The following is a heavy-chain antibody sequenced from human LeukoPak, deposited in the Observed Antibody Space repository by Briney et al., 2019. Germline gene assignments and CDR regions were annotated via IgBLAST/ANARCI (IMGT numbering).Heavy chain of an antibody. Sequence: KSSETLSLTCTVSGGSISSSSYYWGWIRQPPGKGLEWIGYIYYSGSTNYNPSLKSRVTISVDTSKNQFSLKLSSVTAADTAVYYCARDPDSSGLYDYWGQGTLVTVSS. CDR2: IYYSGST. D-gene: IGHD3-22*01. CDR3: ARDPDSSGLYDY. CDR1: GGSISSSSYY. J-gene: IGHJ4*02. V-gene: IGHV4-61*01.